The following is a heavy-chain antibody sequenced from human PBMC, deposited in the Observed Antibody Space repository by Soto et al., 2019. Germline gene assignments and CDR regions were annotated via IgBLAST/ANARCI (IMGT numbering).Heavy chain of an antibody. CDR3: TTLPLIYGMDV. J-gene: IGHJ6*02. D-gene: IGHD2-15*01. CDR2: ISYDGSNK. CDR1: GFTFSSYG. Sequence: GVSLRLSCAASGFTFSSYGMHWVRQAPGKGLEWVAVISYDGSNKYYADSVKGRFTISRDNSKNTLYLQMNSLRAEDTAVYYCTTLPLIYGMDVWGQGTTVTVSS. V-gene: IGHV3-30*03.